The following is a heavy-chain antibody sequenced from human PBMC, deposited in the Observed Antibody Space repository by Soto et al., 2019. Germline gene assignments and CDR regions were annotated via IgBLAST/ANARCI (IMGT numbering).Heavy chain of an antibody. CDR1: GFTVSNVY. J-gene: IGHJ3*02. V-gene: IGHV3-66*03. CDR2: IYSCGST. CDR3: ARDFPRARPPAVSCSPPDGSLDI. Sequence: EVQLVESGGGLIQPGGSLRLSCAVSGFTVSNVYMTWVRQAPGKGLEWVSVIYSCGSTYYADSVEGRFTISRDSSKNTLFLEMNSLRPEDTAVYYCARDFPRARPPAVSCSPPDGSLDIWGQGTMVTVSS. D-gene: IGHD2-2*01.